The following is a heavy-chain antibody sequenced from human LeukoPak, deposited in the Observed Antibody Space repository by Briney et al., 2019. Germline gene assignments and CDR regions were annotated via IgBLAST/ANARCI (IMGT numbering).Heavy chain of an antibody. J-gene: IGHJ4*02. CDR1: GYTFTYYY. Sequence: GATVKLSCKASGYTFTYYYLHWVRQAPGQGLEWMGGINPNSGGTNHAQKFQGRVTMTRDTISTTAYMELSRLRSDVTAVYCCARPVTTGTYYYWGQGTLVTVSS. V-gene: IGHV1-2*02. CDR2: INPNSGGT. D-gene: IGHD1-26*01. CDR3: ARPVTTGTYYY.